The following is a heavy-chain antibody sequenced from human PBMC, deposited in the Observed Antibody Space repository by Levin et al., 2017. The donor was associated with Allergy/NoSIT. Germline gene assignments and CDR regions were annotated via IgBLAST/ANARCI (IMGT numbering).Heavy chain of an antibody. CDR3: AKDVYGSGWYPLGNDAFEM. J-gene: IGHJ3*02. V-gene: IGHV3-30*18. CDR1: GFTFSSYG. Sequence: PGGSLRLSCAASGFTFSSYGMHWVRQAPGKGLEWVAVISSDGRIKFYADSVKGRFTISRDNSKNTLDLQMNSLRAEDTAVYYCAKDVYGSGWYPLGNDAFEMWGQGTKVSVSS. D-gene: IGHD6-19*01. CDR2: ISSDGRIK.